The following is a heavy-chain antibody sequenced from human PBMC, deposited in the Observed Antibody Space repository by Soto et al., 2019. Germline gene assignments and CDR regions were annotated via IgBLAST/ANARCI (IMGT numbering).Heavy chain of an antibody. CDR2: ISPYNGDT. CDR3: VRDASSGYRGWWDP. J-gene: IGHJ5*02. Sequence: QVQMVQSGNEVKKPGASVMVSCKTSGYTFTSYGVSWVRQAPGQGLEWIGLISPYNGDTLYARKFQGRVTVTADTATVTVYMELRSLTSADTAVYYCVRDASSGYRGWWDPWGQGTLVTVSS. V-gene: IGHV1-18*01. CDR1: GYTFTSYG. D-gene: IGHD6-25*01.